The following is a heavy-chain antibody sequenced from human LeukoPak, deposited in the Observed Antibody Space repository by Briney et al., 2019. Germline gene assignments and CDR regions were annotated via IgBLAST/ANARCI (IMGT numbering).Heavy chain of an antibody. CDR1: GYTFTGYY. CDR2: INPNSGGT. D-gene: IGHD3-9*01. CDR3: ARDRGILTGYPFDY. J-gene: IGHJ4*02. Sequence: ASVKVSCKASGYTFTGYYMHWVRQAPGQGLEWMGWINPNSGGTNYAQTFQGRVTMTRDTSISTAYMELSRLRSDDTAVYYCARDRGILTGYPFDYWGQGTLVTVSS. V-gene: IGHV1-2*02.